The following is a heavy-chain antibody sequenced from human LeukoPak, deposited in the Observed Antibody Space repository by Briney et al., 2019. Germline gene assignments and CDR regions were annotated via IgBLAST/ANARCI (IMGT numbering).Heavy chain of an antibody. V-gene: IGHV3-48*01. CDR2: ISSSSSTI. Sequence: QPGGSLRLSCAASGFTFSSYSMNWVRQAPGKGLEWVSYISSSSSTIYYADSVKGRFTISRDNAKNSLYLQMGSLRAEDTAVYYCARRYYGSATYRLPYDYWGQGTLVTVSS. D-gene: IGHD3-22*01. CDR3: ARRYYGSATYRLPYDY. CDR1: GFTFSSYS. J-gene: IGHJ4*02.